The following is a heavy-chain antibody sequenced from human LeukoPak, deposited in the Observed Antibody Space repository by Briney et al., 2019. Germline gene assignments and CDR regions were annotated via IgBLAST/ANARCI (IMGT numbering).Heavy chain of an antibody. D-gene: IGHD2-21*02. CDR3: ARGDDPYYYYYYMDV. CDR2: ISGSGGST. CDR1: GFTFSSYA. Sequence: GGSLRLSCAASGFTFSSYAMSWVRQAPGKGLEWVSAISGSGGSTYYADSVKGRFTISRDNAKNSLYLQMNSLRAEDTAVYYCARGDDPYYYYYYMDVWGKGTTVTVSS. J-gene: IGHJ6*03. V-gene: IGHV3-23*01.